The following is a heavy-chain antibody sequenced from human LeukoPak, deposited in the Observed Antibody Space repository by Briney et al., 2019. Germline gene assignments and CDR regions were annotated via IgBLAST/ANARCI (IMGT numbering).Heavy chain of an antibody. CDR2: INHSGST. Sequence: PSETLSLTCTVSGGSISSSSYYWGWIRQPPGKGLEWIGEINHSGSTNYNPSLKSRVTISVDTSKNQFSLKLSSVTAADTAVYYCAREKRITMVRGVINWFDPWGQGTLVTVSS. J-gene: IGHJ5*02. V-gene: IGHV4-39*07. D-gene: IGHD3-10*01. CDR1: GGSISSSSYY. CDR3: AREKRITMVRGVINWFDP.